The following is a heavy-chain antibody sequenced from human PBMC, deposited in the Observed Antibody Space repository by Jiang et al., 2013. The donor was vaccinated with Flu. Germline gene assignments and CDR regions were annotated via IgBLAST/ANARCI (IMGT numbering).Heavy chain of an antibody. CDR1: GYSISSGFY. D-gene: IGHD3/OR15-3a*01. CDR2: IYHTGST. CDR3: ARVVFWTGFRNYYFDY. J-gene: IGHJ4*02. Sequence: GLVKPSETLSLTCAVSGYSISSGFYWAWIRQPPGKGLEWIANIYHTGSTYYNPSLKSRVTMSVDTSGNQFSLRLSSMTAADTAVYYCARVVFWTGFRNYYFDYWGQGTLVTVSS. V-gene: IGHV4-38-2*01.